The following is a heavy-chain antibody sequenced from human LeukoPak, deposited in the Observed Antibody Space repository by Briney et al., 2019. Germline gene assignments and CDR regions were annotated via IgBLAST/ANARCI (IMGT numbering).Heavy chain of an antibody. Sequence: SETLSLTCTVSGGSISSYYWSWIRQPPGKGLEWIGYIYYSGSTNYNPSLKSRVTISVDTSKNQFSLKLSSVTAADTAVYYCARANYGDYSGYFDLWGRGTLVTVSS. D-gene: IGHD4-17*01. V-gene: IGHV4-59*12. CDR1: GGSISSYY. CDR3: ARANYGDYSGYFDL. CDR2: IYYSGST. J-gene: IGHJ2*01.